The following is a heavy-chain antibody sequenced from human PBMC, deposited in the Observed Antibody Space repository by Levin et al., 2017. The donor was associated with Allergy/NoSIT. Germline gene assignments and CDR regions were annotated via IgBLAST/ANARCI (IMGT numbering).Heavy chain of an antibody. Sequence: ASVKVSCKASGYTFTSYAMHWVRQAPGQRLEWMGWINAGNGNTKYSQKFQGRVTITRDTSASTAYMELSSLRSEDTAVYYCARSRGEIRSPAAFDIWGQGTMVTVSS. CDR2: INAGNGNT. J-gene: IGHJ3*02. V-gene: IGHV1-3*01. CDR1: GYTFTSYA. D-gene: IGHD3-16*01. CDR3: ARSRGEIRSPAAFDI.